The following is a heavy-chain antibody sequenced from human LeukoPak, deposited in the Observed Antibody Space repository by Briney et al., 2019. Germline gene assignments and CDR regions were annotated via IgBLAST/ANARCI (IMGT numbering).Heavy chain of an antibody. Sequence: GESLKISCKGSGYSFTNYWISWVRQMPGKGLEWMGIIYPADSDIRYSPSFQGQVTISADKSISTAYLQWSSLKASDTAMYYCARQEYCSGGSCYTWFDPWGQGTLVTVSS. CDR1: GYSFTNYW. CDR2: IYPADSDI. V-gene: IGHV5-51*01. D-gene: IGHD2-15*01. CDR3: ARQEYCSGGSCYTWFDP. J-gene: IGHJ5*02.